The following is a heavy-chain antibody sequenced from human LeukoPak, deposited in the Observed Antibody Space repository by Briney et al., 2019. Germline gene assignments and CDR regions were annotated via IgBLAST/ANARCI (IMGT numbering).Heavy chain of an antibody. Sequence: PGGSLRLSCAASGFTFGSYAMSWVRQAPGKGLEWVSAISGSGGSTYYADSVKGRFTISRDNSKNTLYLQMNSLRAEDTAVYYCANFDRGYSSPFDYWGQGTLVTVSS. J-gene: IGHJ4*02. CDR2: ISGSGGST. V-gene: IGHV3-23*01. D-gene: IGHD5-18*01. CDR3: ANFDRGYSSPFDY. CDR1: GFTFGSYA.